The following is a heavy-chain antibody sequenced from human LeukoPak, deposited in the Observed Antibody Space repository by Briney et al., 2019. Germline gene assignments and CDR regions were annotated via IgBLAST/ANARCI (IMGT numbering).Heavy chain of an antibody. J-gene: IGHJ4*02. CDR2: ISYDGSNK. Sequence: PGRSLRLSCAASGFTFSSYAMHWVRQAPGKGLEWVAVISYDGSNKYYADSVKGRFTISRDNSKNTLYLQMNSLRAEDTAVYYCALDTAIAVAAPPDYWGQGTLVTVSS. V-gene: IGHV3-30-3*01. D-gene: IGHD6-19*01. CDR1: GFTFSSYA. CDR3: ALDTAIAVAAPPDY.